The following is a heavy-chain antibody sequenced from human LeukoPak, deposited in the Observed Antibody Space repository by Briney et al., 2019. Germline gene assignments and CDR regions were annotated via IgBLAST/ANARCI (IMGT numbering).Heavy chain of an antibody. Sequence: SETLSLTCTVSGGSISSYYWSWIRQPPGKGLEWIGYIYYSGSTNYNPSLKSRVTISVDTSKNQFSLKLSSVTAADTAVYYCARMPGYVSGYDSHVDYYYYMDVWGKGTTVTVSS. J-gene: IGHJ6*03. V-gene: IGHV4-59*01. CDR2: IYYSGST. CDR3: ARMPGYVSGYDSHVDYYYYMDV. D-gene: IGHD5-12*01. CDR1: GGSISSYY.